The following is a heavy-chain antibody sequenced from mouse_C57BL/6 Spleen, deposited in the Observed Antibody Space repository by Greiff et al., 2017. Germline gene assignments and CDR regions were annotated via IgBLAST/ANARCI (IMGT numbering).Heavy chain of an antibody. Sequence: EVKVEESGGGLVQPGGSLSLSCAASGFTFTAYYMSWVRQPPGKALEWLGFFRNKANGYTTEYSASVKGRFTISRDNSQSILYLQMNALRAEDSATYYCARSLDSSGYVEGYYFDYWGQGTTLTVSS. J-gene: IGHJ2*01. V-gene: IGHV7-3*01. CDR3: ARSLDSSGYVEGYYFDY. D-gene: IGHD3-2*02. CDR2: FRNKANGYTT. CDR1: GFTFTAYY.